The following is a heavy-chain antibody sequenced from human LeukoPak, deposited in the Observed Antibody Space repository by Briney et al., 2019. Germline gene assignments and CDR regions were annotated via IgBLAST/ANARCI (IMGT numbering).Heavy chain of an antibody. D-gene: IGHD6-19*01. CDR3: ARKGAVAGTRWFDP. V-gene: IGHV4-39*01. Sequence: PSETLSLTCTVSGGSISSSSYYWGWIRQLPGKGLEWIGSIYYSGSTYYNPSLKSRVTISVDTSKNQFSLKLSSVTAADTAVYYCARKGAVAGTRWFDPWGQGTLVTVSS. CDR2: IYYSGST. CDR1: GGSISSSSYY. J-gene: IGHJ5*02.